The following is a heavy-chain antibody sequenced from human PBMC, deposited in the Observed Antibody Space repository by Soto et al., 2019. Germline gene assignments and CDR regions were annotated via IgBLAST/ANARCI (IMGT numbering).Heavy chain of an antibody. J-gene: IGHJ5*02. CDR2: ISYDGSNK. CDR1: GFTFSSYA. Sequence: QVQLVESGGGVVQPGRSLRLSCAASGFTFSSYAMHWGSQAPGKGLEWVAVISYDGSNKYYADSVKGRFTISRDNSKNKLYLQMNSLSAEDTDVYYCARDKFGGYSSSFIQSWGQGPLVTVS. D-gene: IGHD6-13*01. CDR3: ARDKFGGYSSSFIQS. V-gene: IGHV3-30-3*01.